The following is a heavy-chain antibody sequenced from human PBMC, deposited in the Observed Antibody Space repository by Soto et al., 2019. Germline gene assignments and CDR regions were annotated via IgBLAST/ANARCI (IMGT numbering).Heavy chain of an antibody. V-gene: IGHV3-23*01. J-gene: IGHJ6*02. CDR2: ISGSGGST. CDR3: AKVAGSTWIQLWSHVYYGMDV. CDR1: GFTFSSYA. Sequence: PGGSLRLSCAASGFTFSSYAMSWVRQAPGKGLEWVSAISGSGGSTYYADSVKGRFTISRDNSKNTLYLQMNSLRAEDTAVYYCAKVAGSTWIQLWSHVYYGMDVWRHGTTVTVSS. D-gene: IGHD5-18*01.